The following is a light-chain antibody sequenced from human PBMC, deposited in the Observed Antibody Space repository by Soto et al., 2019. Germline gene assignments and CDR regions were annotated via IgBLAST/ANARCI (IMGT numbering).Light chain of an antibody. CDR3: QQYGSLPLT. CDR2: DAD. V-gene: IGKV1-33*01. CDR1: QHINNY. J-gene: IGKJ4*01. Sequence: DIQMTQSPSSLSASVGDRVTITCQASQHINNYLNWYQQKPGKAPQLLIYDADNLETGVPSRFSGSGSGTDFTVTISSLQAEDVATYYCQQYGSLPLTFGGGTKVEI.